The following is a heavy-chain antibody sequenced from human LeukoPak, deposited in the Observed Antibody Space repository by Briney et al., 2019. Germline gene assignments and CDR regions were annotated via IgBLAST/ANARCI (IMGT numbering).Heavy chain of an antibody. D-gene: IGHD4-17*01. CDR3: AKDPGRAAVTLYYFDY. CDR1: GFTFSSYG. Sequence: GGSLRLSCAASGFTFSSYGMPWVRQAPGKGLEWVAVISYDGSNKYYADSVKGRFTISRDNSKNTLYLQMNSLRAEDTAVYYCAKDPGRAAVTLYYFDYWGQGTLVTVSS. V-gene: IGHV3-30*18. CDR2: ISYDGSNK. J-gene: IGHJ4*02.